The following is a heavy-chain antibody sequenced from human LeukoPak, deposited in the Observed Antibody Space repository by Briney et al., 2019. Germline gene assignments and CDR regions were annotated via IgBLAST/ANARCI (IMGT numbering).Heavy chain of an antibody. Sequence: GGSLRLSCAASGFTFSSYWMPWARHTPGKGLVWVSRIKGDGSSTSYADSVKGRFTISRDNAKNTLYLQMNSLRAEDTAVYYCARDGYSFGHDFDYWGQGTLVTVSS. J-gene: IGHJ4*02. CDR2: IKGDGSST. V-gene: IGHV3-74*01. D-gene: IGHD5-18*01. CDR1: GFTFSSYW. CDR3: ARDGYSFGHDFDY.